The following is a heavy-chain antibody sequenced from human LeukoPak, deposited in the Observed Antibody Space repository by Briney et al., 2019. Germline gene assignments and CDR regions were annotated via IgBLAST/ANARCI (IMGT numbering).Heavy chain of an antibody. D-gene: IGHD2-21*02. Sequence: GASVKVSCKASGYTFSGCYMHWVRQAPGQGLEWMGWINPNSGGTNYAQKFQGRVTMTRDTSISTAYMDLSRLTSDDTAVYYCARGMVTEGGRVDYWGQGTLVTVSS. CDR1: GYTFSGCY. V-gene: IGHV1-2*02. CDR2: INPNSGGT. CDR3: ARGMVTEGGRVDY. J-gene: IGHJ4*02.